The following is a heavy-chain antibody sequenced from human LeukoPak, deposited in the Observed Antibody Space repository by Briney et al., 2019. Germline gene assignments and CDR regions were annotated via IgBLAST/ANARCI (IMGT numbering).Heavy chain of an antibody. CDR1: AVSMSADQ. V-gene: IGHV4-4*09. D-gene: IGHD2-21*01. CDR2: INTKGET. J-gene: IGHJ4*02. CDR3: ATSNDAKIAPFDH. Sequence: SETLSPTCTVAAVSMSADQWSWVRQSPKKGLGWIACINTKGETSYNPSLKSRVTTSVDTYKSQFSLRLPSVTAADTAVYYYATSNDAKIAPFDHWGQGAPVTVSS.